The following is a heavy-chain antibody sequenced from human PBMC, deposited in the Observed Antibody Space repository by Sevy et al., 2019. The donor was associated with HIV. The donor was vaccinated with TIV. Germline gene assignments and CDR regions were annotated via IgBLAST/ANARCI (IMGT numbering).Heavy chain of an antibody. D-gene: IGHD3-3*01. J-gene: IGHJ3*02. CDR1: GYTFTGYY. CDR2: INPNSGGT. CDR3: ARGGEAYDFWSGYNDAFDI. V-gene: IGHV1-2*02. Sequence: ASVKVSCKASGYTFTGYYMHWVRQAPGQGLEWMGWINPNSGGTNYAQKFQGRVTMTRDTSISTAYMELSRLRSDDMAVYYCARGGEAYDFWSGYNDAFDIWGQGTMVTVSS.